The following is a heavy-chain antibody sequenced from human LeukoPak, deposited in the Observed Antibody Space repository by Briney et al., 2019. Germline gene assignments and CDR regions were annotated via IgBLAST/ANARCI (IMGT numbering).Heavy chain of an antibody. CDR3: ARGDGDLGTSFDY. D-gene: IGHD1-14*01. CDR2: IDPSDSYT. Sequence: GESLKISCQGSGYSFTSYWISWVRQMPGKGLEWMGRIDPSDSYTNYSPSFQGHVTISADKSISTAYLQWSSLKASDTAMYYCARGDGDLGTSFDYWGQGTLVTVSS. CDR1: GYSFTSYW. J-gene: IGHJ4*02. V-gene: IGHV5-10-1*01.